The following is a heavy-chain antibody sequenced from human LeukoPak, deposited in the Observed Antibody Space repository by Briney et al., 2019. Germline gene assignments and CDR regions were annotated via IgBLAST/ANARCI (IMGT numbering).Heavy chain of an antibody. Sequence: GGSLRLSCAASGFTFSSYWMHWVRHAPGKGLVWVSRINSDGSSTSYADSVKGRFTISRDNAKNTLYLQMNSLRAEDTAVYYCARSGNRNNWFDPWGQGTLVTVSS. J-gene: IGHJ5*02. D-gene: IGHD2/OR15-2a*01. CDR2: INSDGSST. V-gene: IGHV3-74*01. CDR3: ARSGNRNNWFDP. CDR1: GFTFSSYW.